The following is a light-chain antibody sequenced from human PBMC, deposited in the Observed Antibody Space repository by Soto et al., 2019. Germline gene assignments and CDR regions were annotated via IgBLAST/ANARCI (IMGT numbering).Light chain of an antibody. Sequence: QSALTQPPSASGSPGQSVTISCTGTSSDVGGYNYVSWYQHHPDKAAKLIIYEVFKRPSGVPDRFSGSKSGNTASLTVSGLQADDEAGYYCSSYAASDSFVVFGGGTKLTVL. J-gene: IGLJ2*01. CDR1: SSDVGGYNY. CDR3: SSYAASDSFVV. V-gene: IGLV2-8*01. CDR2: EVF.